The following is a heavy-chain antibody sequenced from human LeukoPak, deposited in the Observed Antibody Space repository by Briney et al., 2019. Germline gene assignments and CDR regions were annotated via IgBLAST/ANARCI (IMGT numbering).Heavy chain of an antibody. CDR1: GYTFTSYG. D-gene: IGHD3-10*01. CDR3: ARAKGVRGVIGYNWFDP. Sequence: GASVTVSRKASGYTFTSYGISWVRQAAGRGLEWMGWISAYNGNTNYAQKLQGRVTMTTDTSKSTAYMELRSLRSDDTAVYYCARAKGVRGVIGYNWFDPWGQGTLVTVSS. CDR2: ISAYNGNT. J-gene: IGHJ5*02. V-gene: IGHV1-18*04.